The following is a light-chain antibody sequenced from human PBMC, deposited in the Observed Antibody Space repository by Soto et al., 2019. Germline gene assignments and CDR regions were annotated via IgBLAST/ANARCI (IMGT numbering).Light chain of an antibody. Sequence: EIVLTQSPGTLSLSPGERVTLSCRASQTFGTNYLAWYLQKPGQAPRLLIYATSSRATGIPDRFSGSGSGTEFTLTISSLQPEDFTVYSCLQYHNLWAFGQGTKVEI. CDR2: ATS. V-gene: IGKV3-20*01. CDR3: LQYHNLWA. J-gene: IGKJ1*01. CDR1: QTFGTNY.